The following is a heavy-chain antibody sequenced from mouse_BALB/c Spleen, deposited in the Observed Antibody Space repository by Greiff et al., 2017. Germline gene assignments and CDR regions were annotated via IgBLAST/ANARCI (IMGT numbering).Heavy chain of an antibody. V-gene: IGHV1-63*02. Sequence: VQRVESGAELVRPGTSVKISCKASGYTFTNYWLGWVKQRPGHGLEWIGDIYPGGGYTNYNEKFKGKATLTADTSSSTAYMQLSSLTSEDSAVYFCARGGNWAWFAYWGQGTLVTVSA. J-gene: IGHJ3*01. CDR2: IYPGGGYT. CDR1: GYTFTNYW. CDR3: ARGGNWAWFAY. D-gene: IGHD4-1*01.